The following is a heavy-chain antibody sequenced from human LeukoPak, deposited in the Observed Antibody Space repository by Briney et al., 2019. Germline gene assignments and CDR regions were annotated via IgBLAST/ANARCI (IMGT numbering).Heavy chain of an antibody. CDR2: IYTSGST. J-gene: IGHJ6*03. CDR3: ARGRVSSSTWYSTYYYYFYMDV. D-gene: IGHD4-11*01. V-gene: IGHV4-61*02. CDR1: GGSITSGSYY. Sequence: SETLSLTCTVSGGSITSGSYYWSWIRQPAGKGLEWIGRIYTSGSTNHNPSLKSRVTISLDTSKNLFSLRLRSVTAADTAVYFCARGRVSSSTWYSTYYYYFYMDVWGKGTTVTVSS.